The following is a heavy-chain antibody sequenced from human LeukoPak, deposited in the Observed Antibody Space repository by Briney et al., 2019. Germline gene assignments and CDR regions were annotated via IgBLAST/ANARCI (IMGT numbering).Heavy chain of an antibody. V-gene: IGHV3-7*03. Sequence: GGSLRLSCAASGFTFSSYWMSWVRQAPGRGLEWVANIKQDGSEKYYVDSVKGRFTISRDNAKNSLYLRMNSLRAEDTAMYYCARGQTTVTNWGQGTLVTVSS. CDR1: GFTFSSYW. CDR2: IKQDGSEK. CDR3: ARGQTTVTN. J-gene: IGHJ4*02. D-gene: IGHD4-17*01.